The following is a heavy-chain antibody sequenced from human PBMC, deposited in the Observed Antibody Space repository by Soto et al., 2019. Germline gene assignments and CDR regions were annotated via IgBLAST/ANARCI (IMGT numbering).Heavy chain of an antibody. V-gene: IGHV3-23*01. CDR1: GFAFSTYA. CDR3: LGHVGNSA. CDR2: LVATGWT. D-gene: IGHD1-26*01. J-gene: IGHJ5*02. Sequence: EVQLLESGGALEHPGGSLRLSCAASGFAFSTYAMTWVRQAPGKGLEWVSDLVATGWTWYTDSVKGRFIMSRDNSKNTLFLQMNSLRAEDTAIYYCLGHVGNSAWGQGTLATVAS.